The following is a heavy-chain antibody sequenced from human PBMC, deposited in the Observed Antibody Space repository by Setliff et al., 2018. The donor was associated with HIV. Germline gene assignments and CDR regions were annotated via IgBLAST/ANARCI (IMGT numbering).Heavy chain of an antibody. D-gene: IGHD3-10*01. CDR1: GFNFNSYG. CDR3: ARDQGVRHWFFSYYYYGLDV. V-gene: IGHV3-33*01. Sequence: GGSLRLSCAASGFNFNSYGMHWVRQAPGKGLEWVAVIWFDGSEMYYVDSVKGRFTISRDNANNSLFLQMNSLRAEDTAVYYCARDQGVRHWFFSYYYYGLDVWGQGTTVTVSS. CDR2: IWFDGSEM. J-gene: IGHJ6*02.